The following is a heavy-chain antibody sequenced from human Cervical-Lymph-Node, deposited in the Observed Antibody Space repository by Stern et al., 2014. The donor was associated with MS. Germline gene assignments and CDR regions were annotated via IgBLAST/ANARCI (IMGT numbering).Heavy chain of an antibody. CDR3: ARTRSSSWYWYFDL. D-gene: IGHD2-2*01. V-gene: IGHV5-51*03. CDR2: IYAGDSVP. Sequence: EVEMVQYGAEVKKPGESLKISCKGSGYTFGNYWIGWVRQAPGKGLEWMGIIYAGDSVPKYTPSSKGQVPISVDRSIKPAFLQWISLKPSDTAIYFCARTRSSSWYWYFDLWGRGTQVTVYS. CDR1: GYTFGNYW. J-gene: IGHJ2*01.